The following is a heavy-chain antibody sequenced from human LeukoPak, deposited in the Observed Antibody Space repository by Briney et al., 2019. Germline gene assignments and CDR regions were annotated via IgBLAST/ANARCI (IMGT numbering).Heavy chain of an antibody. CDR3: ARAIRGVASDY. Sequence: ASVTVSCKASGYTVTIYGISCVRQAPGQGLEWMGWISAYNGNTNYAQKLQGRVTITTDTSTSTAYMELRSLRSDDTAVYYCARAIRGVASDYWGQGTLVTVSS. CDR2: ISAYNGNT. D-gene: IGHD3-10*01. J-gene: IGHJ4*02. V-gene: IGHV1-18*01. CDR1: GYTVTIYG.